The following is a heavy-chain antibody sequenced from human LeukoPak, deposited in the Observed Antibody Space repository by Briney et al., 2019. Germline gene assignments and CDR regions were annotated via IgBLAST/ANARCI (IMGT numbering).Heavy chain of an antibody. D-gene: IGHD2-2*01. Sequence: PSETLSLTCAVYGGSFSGYYWSWIRQPPGKGLEWIGSIYYSGSTYYNPSLKSRVTISVDTSKDQFSLKLSSVTAADTAVYYRARRFIYCSSTSCPDYWGQGTLVTVSS. CDR3: ARRFIYCSSTSCPDY. J-gene: IGHJ4*02. V-gene: IGHV4-34*01. CDR1: GGSFSGYY. CDR2: IYYSGST.